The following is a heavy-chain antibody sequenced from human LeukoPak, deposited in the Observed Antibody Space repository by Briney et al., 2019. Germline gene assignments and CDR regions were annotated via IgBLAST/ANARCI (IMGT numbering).Heavy chain of an antibody. CDR2: INPSGGSA. CDR3: ARDSATLRYFDY. J-gene: IGHJ4*02. D-gene: IGHD5-24*01. V-gene: IGHV1-46*01. Sequence: ASVKVSCKASGYTFTSYYMHWVRQAPGQGLEWMGIINPSGGSASYAQKFQGRVTMTRDTSTSTVYMELSSLRSEDTAVYYCARDSATLRYFDYWGQGTLVTVSS. CDR1: GYTFTSYY.